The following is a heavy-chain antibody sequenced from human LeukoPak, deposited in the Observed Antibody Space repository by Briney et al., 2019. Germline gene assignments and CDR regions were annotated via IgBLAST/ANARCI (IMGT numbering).Heavy chain of an antibody. J-gene: IGHJ3*02. Sequence: SETLSLTCTVSGGSISSSSYYRGWIRQPPGKGLEWIGSIYYSGSTYYNPSLKSRVTISVDTSKNQFSLKLSSVTAADTAVYYCARPYGSGSYNAFDIWGQGTMVTVSS. CDR2: IYYSGST. CDR1: GGSISSSSYY. V-gene: IGHV4-39*01. CDR3: ARPYGSGSYNAFDI. D-gene: IGHD3-10*01.